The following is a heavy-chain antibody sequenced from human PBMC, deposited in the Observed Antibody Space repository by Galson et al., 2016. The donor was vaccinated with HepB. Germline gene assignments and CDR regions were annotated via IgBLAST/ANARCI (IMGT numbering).Heavy chain of an antibody. CDR3: ARSGDFRSGYSGYAMDV. D-gene: IGHD3-3*01. CDR2: VTPGGNT. V-gene: IGHV3-66*01. CDR1: GFTFSTYA. J-gene: IGHJ6*02. Sequence: SLRLSCAASGFTFSTYAMNWVRQAPGKGLEWVSGVTPGGNTYYADSVKGRFTISRDNSKNTLYLQMNSLRGEDTALYYCARSGDFRSGYSGYAMDVWGQGTTVTVSS.